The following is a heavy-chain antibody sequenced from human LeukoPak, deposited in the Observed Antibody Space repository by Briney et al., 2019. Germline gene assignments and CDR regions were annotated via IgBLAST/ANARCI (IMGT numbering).Heavy chain of an antibody. J-gene: IGHJ5*02. Sequence: PGGSLRLSCAASGFTSSSYAMSWVRQAPGKGLEWVSAISGSGGSTYYADSVKGRFTISRDNSKNTLYLQMNSLRAEDTAVYYCAKDQAIFGVVLSWGQGTLVTVSS. CDR1: GFTSSSYA. CDR3: AKDQAIFGVVLS. V-gene: IGHV3-23*01. CDR2: ISGSGGST. D-gene: IGHD3-3*01.